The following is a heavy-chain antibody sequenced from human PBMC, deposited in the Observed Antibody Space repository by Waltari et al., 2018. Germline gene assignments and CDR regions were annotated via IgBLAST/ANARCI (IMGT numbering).Heavy chain of an antibody. CDR3: AKDMGIVATMVDS. J-gene: IGHJ4*02. D-gene: IGHD5-12*01. Sequence: EVQLVESGGGLVQPGRSLRLSCAASGFTFDKYVMHWVRQAPGKGLEWVSGISWNRGSIGYADSVKGRFTISRDNAKNSLNLQMNSLRAEDTAFYYCAKDMGIVATMVDSWGQGTLVTVSS. V-gene: IGHV3-9*01. CDR1: GFTFDKYV. CDR2: ISWNRGSI.